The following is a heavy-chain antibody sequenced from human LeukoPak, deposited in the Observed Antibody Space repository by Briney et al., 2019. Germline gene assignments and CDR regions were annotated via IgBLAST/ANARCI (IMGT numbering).Heavy chain of an antibody. CDR1: GFTFSSYS. Sequence: GGSLRLSCAASGFTFSSYSMNWVRQAPGKGLEWVSSISSSSSYIYYADSVKGRFTISRDNSKNTLYLQMNTLRADDTAVYYCAKDHGSSDWYYFDYWGQGTLVTVSS. V-gene: IGHV3-21*03. D-gene: IGHD6-13*01. CDR2: ISSSSSYI. CDR3: AKDHGSSDWYYFDY. J-gene: IGHJ4*02.